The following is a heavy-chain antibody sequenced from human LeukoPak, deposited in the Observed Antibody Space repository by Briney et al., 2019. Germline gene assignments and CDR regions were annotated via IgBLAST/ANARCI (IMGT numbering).Heavy chain of an antibody. J-gene: IGHJ6*03. CDR3: ARRYKNVVVPGYYMDV. V-gene: IGHV1-8*01. Sequence: ASLKVSCTASGYTFTSYDINWVRQATGQGPEWMGWMNPNSGNTGYAQKFQGRVTMTRNTSISTAYMELSSLTSEDTAVYYCARRYKNVVVPGYYMDVWGKGTTVTVSS. D-gene: IGHD2/OR15-2a*01. CDR2: MNPNSGNT. CDR1: GYTFTSYD.